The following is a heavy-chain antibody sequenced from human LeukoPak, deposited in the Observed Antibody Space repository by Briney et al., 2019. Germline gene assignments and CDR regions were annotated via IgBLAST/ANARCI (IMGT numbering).Heavy chain of an antibody. CDR2: ISSTGNFI. V-gene: IGHV3-21*01. J-gene: IGHJ4*02. CDR1: GFTFINYA. CDR3: ARDLWDN. Sequence: GGSLRLSCAASGFTFINYAMIWVRQAPGKGLEGVSSISSTGNFIYYADPLKGGFTVSRENPKNSLSLPVNSLRAEYTAVYYCARDLWDNWGQGTMVTVSS.